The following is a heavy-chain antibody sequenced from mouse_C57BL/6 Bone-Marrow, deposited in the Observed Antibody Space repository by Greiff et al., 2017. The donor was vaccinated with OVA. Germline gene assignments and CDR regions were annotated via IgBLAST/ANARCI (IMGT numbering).Heavy chain of an antibody. CDR1: GYTFTSYW. Sequence: QVQLQQPGAELVMPGASVKLSCKASGYTFTSYWMHWVKQRPGQGLEWIGAIDPSDSYTNYTQKFKGKSTLSVDKSSSTAYMQLSSLTSEDSAGYYCAAGNPDYWGQGTTLTVSS. J-gene: IGHJ2*01. V-gene: IGHV1-69*01. CDR3: AAGNPDY. CDR2: IDPSDSYT.